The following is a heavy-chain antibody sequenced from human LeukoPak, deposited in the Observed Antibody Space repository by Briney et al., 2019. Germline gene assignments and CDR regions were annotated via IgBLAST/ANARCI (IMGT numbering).Heavy chain of an antibody. D-gene: IGHD6-19*01. J-gene: IGHJ6*03. CDR2: IYPGDSDT. Sequence: GESLKISCKGSGYSFTNYWIGWVRQMPGKGLEWMGIIYPGDSDTRYSPSFQGQVTISADKSISTAYLQWSSLKASDTAMYYCARQTIAVAGRPYYYYYMDVWGKGTTVTVSS. CDR1: GYSFTNYW. V-gene: IGHV5-51*01. CDR3: ARQTIAVAGRPYYYYYMDV.